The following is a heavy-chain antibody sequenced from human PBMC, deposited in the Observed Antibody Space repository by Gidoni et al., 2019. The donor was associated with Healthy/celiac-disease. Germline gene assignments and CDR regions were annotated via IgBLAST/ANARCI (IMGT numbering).Heavy chain of an antibody. D-gene: IGHD3-22*01. CDR3: ATVYYDSRALDY. Sequence: FSSYDMSWVRQAPGKGLEWVSALRGSGGSTYYADSGKGRFTISRDNSKNTLYLQMNSLRAEDTAVYYCATVYYDSRALDYWGQGTLVTVSS. V-gene: IGHV3-23*01. J-gene: IGHJ4*02. CDR2: LRGSGGST. CDR1: FSSYD.